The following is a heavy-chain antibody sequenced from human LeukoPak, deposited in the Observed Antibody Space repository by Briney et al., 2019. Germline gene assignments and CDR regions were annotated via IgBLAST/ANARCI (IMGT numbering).Heavy chain of an antibody. Sequence: GGSLRLSCAASGFTFSEYWMTWVRQAPGKGLEWVASIKEDGSDKYYVDSVKGRCTISRDNAKNSLYLQMNSLRAEDTAMYFCARFPTGFDYWGQGTLATVSS. CDR3: ARFPTGFDY. V-gene: IGHV3-7*05. D-gene: IGHD4-17*01. CDR2: IKEDGSDK. CDR1: GFTFSEYW. J-gene: IGHJ4*02.